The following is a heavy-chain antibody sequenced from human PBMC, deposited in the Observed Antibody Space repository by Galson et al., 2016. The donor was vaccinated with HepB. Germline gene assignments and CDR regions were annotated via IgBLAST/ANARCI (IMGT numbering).Heavy chain of an antibody. CDR2: ISYDGSKK. J-gene: IGHJ6*02. CDR1: GFTFSNYA. Sequence: SLRLSCAASGFTFSNYAMSWVRQAPGKGLEWVAVISYDGSKKYYADSVKGRFTISRDNSKNTLYLQMSSLRAEGTAVYYCAKDEFLEGDYYYYGMDVWGQCTTVTVSS. V-gene: IGHV3-30*18. CDR3: AKDEFLEGDYYYYGMDV. D-gene: IGHD3-3*01.